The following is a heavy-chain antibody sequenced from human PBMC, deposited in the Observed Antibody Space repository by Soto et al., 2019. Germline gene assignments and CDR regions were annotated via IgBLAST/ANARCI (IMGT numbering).Heavy chain of an antibody. J-gene: IGHJ5*02. D-gene: IGHD3-9*01. V-gene: IGHV3-23*01. Sequence: GGSLRLSCAASGFTFSSYAMSWVRQAPGKGLEWVSAISGSGGSTYYADSVKGRFTISRDNSKNTLYLQMNSLRAEDTAVYYCAKDRHEVRYFDWFHEWGQGTLVTVSS. CDR3: AKDRHEVRYFDWFHE. CDR2: ISGSGGST. CDR1: GFTFSSYA.